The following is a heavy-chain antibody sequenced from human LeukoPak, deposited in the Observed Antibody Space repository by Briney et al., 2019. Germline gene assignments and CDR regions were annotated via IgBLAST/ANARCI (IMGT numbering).Heavy chain of an antibody. CDR2: IYSGGST. J-gene: IGHJ4*02. CDR3: ARVRDGYNKEGAYFDY. V-gene: IGHV3-66*01. Sequence: GGSLRLSCAASGSTVSSNYKSWVRQAPGKGLEWVSVIYSGGSTYYADSVKGRFTISRDNSKNTLYLQMNSLRAEDTAVYYCARVRDGYNKEGAYFDYWGQGTLVTVSS. D-gene: IGHD5-24*01. CDR1: GSTVSSNY.